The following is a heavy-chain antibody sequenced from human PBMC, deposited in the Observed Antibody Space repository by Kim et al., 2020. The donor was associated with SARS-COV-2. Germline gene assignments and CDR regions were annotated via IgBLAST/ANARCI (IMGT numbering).Heavy chain of an antibody. Sequence: SETLSLTCTVSGGSISSSSYYWGWIRQPPGKGLEWIGSIYYSGSTYYNPSLKSRVTISVDTSKNQFSLKLSSVTAADTAVYYCARGYSYGQGGEIFDYWGQGTLVTVSS. J-gene: IGHJ4*02. CDR2: IYYSGST. CDR3: ARGYSYGQGGEIFDY. V-gene: IGHV4-39*07. D-gene: IGHD5-18*01. CDR1: GGSISSSSYY.